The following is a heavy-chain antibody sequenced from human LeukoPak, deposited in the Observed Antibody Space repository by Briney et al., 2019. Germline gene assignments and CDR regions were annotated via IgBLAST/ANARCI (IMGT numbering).Heavy chain of an antibody. CDR1: GFTFSSYA. CDR3: AKRVVHDYYYHGMDV. J-gene: IGHJ6*04. D-gene: IGHD5/OR15-5a*01. CDR2: ISGSGGST. V-gene: IGHV3-23*01. Sequence: GGSLRLSCAASGFTFSSYAMSWVRQAPGKGLEWVSAISGSGGSTYYADSVKGRFTISRDNSKNTLYLQMNSLRAEDTAVYYCAKRVVHDYYYHGMDVWGKGTTVTVSS.